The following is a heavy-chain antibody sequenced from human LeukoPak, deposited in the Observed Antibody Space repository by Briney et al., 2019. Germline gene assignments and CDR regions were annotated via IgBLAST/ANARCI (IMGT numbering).Heavy chain of an antibody. CDR2: IYSGGST. D-gene: IGHD3-22*01. CDR1: GFTVSSNY. V-gene: IGHV3-53*01. J-gene: IGHJ4*02. Sequence: QTGGSLRLSCAASGFTVSSNYMSWVRQAPGKGLEWVSVIYSGGSTYYADSVKGRFTISRDNSKNTLYLQMNSLRAEDTAVYYCARVHYYDPYYFDYWGQGTLVTVSS. CDR3: ARVHYYDPYYFDY.